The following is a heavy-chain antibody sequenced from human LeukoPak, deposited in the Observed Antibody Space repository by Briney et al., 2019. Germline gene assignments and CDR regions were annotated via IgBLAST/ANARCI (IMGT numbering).Heavy chain of an antibody. Sequence: GGSLRLSCAASGFTFSSYEMNWVRQAPGKRLEWVSYISSSGSTIYYADSVKGRFTISRDNAKNSLYLQMNSLRAEDTAVYYCATTLGYYYGMDVWGQGTTVTVSS. V-gene: IGHV3-48*03. CDR2: ISSSGSTI. CDR3: ATTLGYYYGMDV. J-gene: IGHJ6*02. CDR1: GFTFSSYE.